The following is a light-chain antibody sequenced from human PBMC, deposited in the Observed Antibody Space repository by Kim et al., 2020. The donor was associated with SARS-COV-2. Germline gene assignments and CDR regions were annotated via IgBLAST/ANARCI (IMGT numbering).Light chain of an antibody. CDR3: QQSYNTPWT. CDR2: GAS. Sequence: DIQMTQSPSSLSASVGDRVTITCRASQIIRTYLNWYQQKPGKAPKLLISGASNLQSGVPSRFSGSGSGTDFTLTISSLQPEDYATYSCQQSYNTPWTFGQGTKVEVK. J-gene: IGKJ1*01. V-gene: IGKV1-39*01. CDR1: QIIRTY.